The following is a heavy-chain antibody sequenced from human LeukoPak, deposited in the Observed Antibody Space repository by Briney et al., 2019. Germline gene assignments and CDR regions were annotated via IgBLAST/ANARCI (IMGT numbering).Heavy chain of an antibody. CDR1: GGTFSSYA. J-gene: IGHJ3*02. Sequence: VASVKVSCKASGGTFSSYAISWVQQAPGQGLEWMGGIIPIFGTANYAQKFQGRVTITADESTSTAYMELSSLRSEDTAVYYCARGARGYSYDDAFDIWGQGTMVTVSS. D-gene: IGHD5-18*01. CDR3: ARGARGYSYDDAFDI. CDR2: IIPIFGTA. V-gene: IGHV1-69*13.